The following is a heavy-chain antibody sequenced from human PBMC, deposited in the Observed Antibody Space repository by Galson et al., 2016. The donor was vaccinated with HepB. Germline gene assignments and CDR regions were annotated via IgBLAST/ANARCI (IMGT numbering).Heavy chain of an antibody. CDR3: ARPRGYDNYFDY. CDR1: GNSFATNW. D-gene: IGHD5-12*01. Sequence: QSGAEVKTPGESLKISCKDSGNSFATNWIGWVRQMPGKGLEWMGIIYPGDSDARYSPSFQGQVTISADKSISTAYLQWSSLRASDTAMYFCARPRGYDNYFDYWGQGTLVTVSS. CDR2: IYPGDSDA. J-gene: IGHJ4*02. V-gene: IGHV5-51*01.